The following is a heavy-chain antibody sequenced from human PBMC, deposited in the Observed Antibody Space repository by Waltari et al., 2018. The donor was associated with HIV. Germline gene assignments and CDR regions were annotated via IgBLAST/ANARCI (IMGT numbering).Heavy chain of an antibody. CDR1: GGSFSGYY. CDR2: INHSGST. J-gene: IGHJ4*02. CDR3: ARGNYYYDSSGYSYYFDY. Sequence: QVQLQQWGAGLLKPSETLSLTCAVYGGSFSGYYWSWIRQPPGKGLEWIGEINHSGSTNYNPSLKSRVTISVDTSKNQFSLKLSSVTAADTAVYYCARGNYYYDSSGYSYYFDYWGQGTLVTVSS. D-gene: IGHD3-22*01. V-gene: IGHV4-34*01.